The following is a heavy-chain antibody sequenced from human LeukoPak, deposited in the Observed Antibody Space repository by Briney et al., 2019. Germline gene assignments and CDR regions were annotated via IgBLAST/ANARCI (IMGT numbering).Heavy chain of an antibody. Sequence: ASVKVSCKASSYTFNNYFISWVRQAPGRGLEWVGWISPHSHTTHYAEKVQGRVTMTTDTSTTTVYMELRSLRSDDTAVYFCARGQSMYYWGQGTPVTVSS. J-gene: IGHJ4*02. CDR3: ARGQSMYY. V-gene: IGHV1-18*01. D-gene: IGHD2-8*01. CDR1: SYTFNNYF. CDR2: ISPHSHTT.